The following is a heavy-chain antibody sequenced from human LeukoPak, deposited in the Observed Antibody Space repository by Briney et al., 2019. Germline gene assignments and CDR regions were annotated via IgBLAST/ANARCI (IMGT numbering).Heavy chain of an antibody. Sequence: SETLSLTCTVSGGSISSSSYYWGWIRQPPGKGLEWIGSIYYSGSTYYNPSLKSRVTISVDTSKNQFSLKLSSVTAADTAVYYCARARAFVGSSSGVFDYWGQGTLVTVSS. CDR2: IYYSGST. D-gene: IGHD6-6*01. CDR3: ARARAFVGSSSGVFDY. V-gene: IGHV4-39*07. CDR1: GGSISSSSYY. J-gene: IGHJ4*02.